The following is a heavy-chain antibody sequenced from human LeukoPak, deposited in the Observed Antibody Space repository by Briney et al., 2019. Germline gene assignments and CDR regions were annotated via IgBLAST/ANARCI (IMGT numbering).Heavy chain of an antibody. CDR2: RSYDGSKK. CDR3: AKRAAAGIYYYYYYMDV. J-gene: IGHJ6*03. Sequence: GGSLRLSCAASGFTFRSYGMHWVRQAPGKGLEWVAVRSYDGSKKYYADSVKGRFTISRDNSKNTLYLQMNSLRAEDTAVYYCAKRAAAGIYYYYYYMDVWGKGTTVTVSS. CDR1: GFTFRSYG. D-gene: IGHD6-13*01. V-gene: IGHV3-30*18.